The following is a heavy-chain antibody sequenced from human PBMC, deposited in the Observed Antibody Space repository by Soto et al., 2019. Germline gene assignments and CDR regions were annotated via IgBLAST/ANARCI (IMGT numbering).Heavy chain of an antibody. J-gene: IGHJ5*02. D-gene: IGHD2-21*02. Sequence: QVQLVQSGAEVKKPGSSVKVSSKASGGTVSSYAITWVRQVPGQGLEWMGGILPVFGTANYAHKFQGRVTLTVDESTPTAYMELRSLRSEDTAVYYCARGPDSYCSGDCSLPWGQGTHVTVSS. CDR1: GGTVSSYA. V-gene: IGHV1-69*01. CDR2: ILPVFGTA. CDR3: ARGPDSYCSGDCSLP.